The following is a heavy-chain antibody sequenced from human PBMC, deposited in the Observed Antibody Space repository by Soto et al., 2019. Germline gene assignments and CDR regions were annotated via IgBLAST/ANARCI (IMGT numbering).Heavy chain of an antibody. Sequence: SVKVSCKASGGTFSRYAISWVRQAPGQGLEWMGGIIPIFGTANYAQKFQGRVTITADESTSTAYMELSSLRSEDTAVYYCARDEISLAVDNWFDPWGQGTLVTVSS. CDR1: GGTFSRYA. CDR2: IIPIFGTA. CDR3: ARDEISLAVDNWFDP. D-gene: IGHD2-15*01. J-gene: IGHJ5*02. V-gene: IGHV1-69*13.